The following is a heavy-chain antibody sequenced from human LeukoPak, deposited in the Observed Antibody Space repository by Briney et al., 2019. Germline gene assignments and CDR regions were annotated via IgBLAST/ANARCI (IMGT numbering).Heavy chain of an antibody. Sequence: ASVKVSCKASGYTFTSYGISWVRQAPGQGLEWMGWISAYDGNTNYAQELQGRVTMTTDTSTSTAYMELRSLRSDDTAVYYCARDRLGSSWYYYYYGMDVWGQGTTVTVSS. CDR1: GYTFTSYG. CDR3: ARDRLGSSWYYYYYGMDV. J-gene: IGHJ6*02. V-gene: IGHV1-18*01. CDR2: ISAYDGNT. D-gene: IGHD6-13*01.